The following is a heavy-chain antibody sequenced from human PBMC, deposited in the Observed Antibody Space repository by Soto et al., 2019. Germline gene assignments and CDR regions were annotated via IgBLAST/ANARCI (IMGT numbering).Heavy chain of an antibody. CDR2: INHSGST. CDR1: GVSFSGYY. D-gene: IGHD1-26*01. CDR3: ARDPNIVGATHAGYYYYYGVDV. Sequence: SETLSLTCAVYGVSFSGYYWSWILQPPGKGLEWIGEINHSGSTNYNPSLKSRVTISVDTSKNQFSLKLSSVTAADTAVYYCARDPNIVGATHAGYYYYYGVDVWGQGTTVT. V-gene: IGHV4-34*01. J-gene: IGHJ6*02.